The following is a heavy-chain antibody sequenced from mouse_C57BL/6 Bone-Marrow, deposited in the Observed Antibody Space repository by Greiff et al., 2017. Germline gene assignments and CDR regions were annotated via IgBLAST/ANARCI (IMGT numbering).Heavy chain of an antibody. D-gene: IGHD4-1*01. CDR3: ARRDWDGDY. J-gene: IGHJ2*01. Sequence: QVQLKQPGAELVMPGASVKLSCKASGYTFTSYWMHWVKQRPGQGLEWIGEIDPSDSYTNYNQKFKGKSTLTVDKSSSTAYMQLSSLTSEDSAVYYCARRDWDGDYWGQGTTLTVSS. CDR2: IDPSDSYT. CDR1: GYTFTSYW. V-gene: IGHV1-69*01.